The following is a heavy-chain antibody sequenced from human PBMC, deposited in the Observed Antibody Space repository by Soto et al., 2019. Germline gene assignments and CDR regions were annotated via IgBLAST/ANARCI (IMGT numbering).Heavy chain of an antibody. D-gene: IGHD1-1*01. J-gene: IGHJ6*02. Sequence: GGSLRLSCAASGFTFSVYAMNWVRQAPGKGLEWVSSISSSGGATYYADSVKGRFTISRDNSKNTLYLQMSSLRADDTAVYYCAKRQLAKYYCGMDFWGQGTTVTVSS. CDR3: AKRQLAKYYCGMDF. CDR1: GFTFSVYA. V-gene: IGHV3-23*01. CDR2: ISSSGGAT.